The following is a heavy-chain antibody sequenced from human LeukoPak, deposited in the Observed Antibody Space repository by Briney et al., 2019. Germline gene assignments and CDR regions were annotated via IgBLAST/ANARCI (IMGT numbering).Heavy chain of an antibody. CDR1: GFTVSSDY. V-gene: IGHV3-53*05. CDR3: ARVPGTRARGNWFDP. Sequence: GGSLRLSCAASGFTVSSDYMSWVRQAPGKGLEWVSVIYSGGSTYYADSVKGRFTISRDNSKNTLSLQMNSLRLEDTAMYYCARVPGTRARGNWFDPWGRGTLVTVSS. CDR2: IYSGGST. J-gene: IGHJ5*02. D-gene: IGHD6-6*01.